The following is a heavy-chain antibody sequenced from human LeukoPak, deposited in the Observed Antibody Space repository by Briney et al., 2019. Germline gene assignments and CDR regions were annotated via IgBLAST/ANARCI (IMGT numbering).Heavy chain of an antibody. CDR2: IYHSGST. D-gene: IGHD5-18*01. J-gene: IGHJ4*02. Sequence: PSGTLSLTCAVSGGSISSSNWWSWVRQPPGKGLEWIGEIYHSGSTNYNPSLKSRVTISVDKSKNQFSLKLSSVTAADAAVYYCARGRKYTSGYRVTELGSGYFDYWGQGTLVTVSS. CDR1: GGSISSSNW. V-gene: IGHV4-4*02. CDR3: ARGRKYTSGYRVTELGSGYFDY.